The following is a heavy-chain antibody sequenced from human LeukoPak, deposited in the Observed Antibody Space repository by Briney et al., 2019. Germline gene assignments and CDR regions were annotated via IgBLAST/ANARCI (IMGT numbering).Heavy chain of an antibody. D-gene: IGHD3-3*01. Sequence: TGGSLRLSCAASGFTFSSYWMHWVRQAPGKGLVWVSRINTDGSSTSYADSVKGRFTISRDNAKNTLYLQMNSLRAEDTAVYYCASWWYYDFWSGYSSGDFDYWGQGTLVTVSS. J-gene: IGHJ4*02. CDR1: GFTFSSYW. V-gene: IGHV3-74*01. CDR2: INTDGSST. CDR3: ASWWYYDFWSGYSSGDFDY.